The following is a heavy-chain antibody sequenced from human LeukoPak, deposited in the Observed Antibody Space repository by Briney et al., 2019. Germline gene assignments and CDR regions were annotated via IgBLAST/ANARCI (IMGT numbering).Heavy chain of an antibody. V-gene: IGHV4-39*01. J-gene: IGHJ6*04. Sequence: SETLSLTCTVSGGSISSSSYYWGWIRQPPGKGLEWIGNIYYSGSTYYNPSLKSRVTISLDTSKNQFSLKLSSVTAADTAVYYCAELGITMIGGVWGKGTTVTISS. CDR3: AELGITMIGGV. D-gene: IGHD3-10*02. CDR2: IYYSGST. CDR1: GGSISSSSYY.